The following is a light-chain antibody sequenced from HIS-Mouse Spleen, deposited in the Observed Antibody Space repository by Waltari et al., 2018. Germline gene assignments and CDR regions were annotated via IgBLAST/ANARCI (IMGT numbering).Light chain of an antibody. J-gene: IGLJ2*01. V-gene: IGLV3-10*01. CDR1: ALPTKY. CDR2: EDS. CDR3: YSTDSSGNHRV. Sequence: SYELTQPPSVSVSPGQTARITCSGEALPTKYAYWYQQKSGQAPLLVIYEDSKRPSGIPERFSGSSSGTMATLTISGAQVEDEADYYCYSTDSSGNHRVFGGGTKLTVL.